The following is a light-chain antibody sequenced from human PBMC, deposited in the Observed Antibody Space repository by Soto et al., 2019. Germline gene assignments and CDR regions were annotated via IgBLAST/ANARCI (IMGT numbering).Light chain of an antibody. CDR3: CSYAGSYPYV. CDR1: SSDVGGYNY. CDR2: DVS. V-gene: IGLV2-11*01. J-gene: IGLJ1*01. Sequence: QSALTQPRSASGSPGQSVTISCTGTSSDVGGYNYVSWYQQHPGKAPKLMIYDVSKRPSGVPDRFSGSKSGNTASLTISGLQAEEEADDYCCSYAGSYPYVFGTGTKVTVL.